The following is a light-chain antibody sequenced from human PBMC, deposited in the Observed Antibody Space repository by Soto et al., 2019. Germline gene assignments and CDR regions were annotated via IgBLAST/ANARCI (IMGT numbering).Light chain of an antibody. CDR2: EGS. V-gene: IGLV2-23*01. J-gene: IGLJ2*01. CDR3: CSFAGSDTVI. Sequence: QLVLTQPASVSGSPGQSITISCTGTSSDVGSYNLVSWYQQHPGKPPKLLIYEGSKRPSGVSDRFSGSKSGNMASLTISGLQAEDEADYYCCSFAGSDTVIFGGGTKLTVL. CDR1: SSDVGSYNL.